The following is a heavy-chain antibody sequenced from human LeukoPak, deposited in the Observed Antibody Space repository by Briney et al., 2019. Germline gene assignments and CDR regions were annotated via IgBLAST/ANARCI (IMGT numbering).Heavy chain of an antibody. CDR3: ARPYYYDSSGYHPSPGAFDI. J-gene: IGHJ3*02. Sequence: VASVKVSCKASGFTFTSSAMQWVRQARGQRLEWIGWIVVGSGNTNYAQKFQGRVTITADESTSTAYMELSSLRSEDTAVYYCARPYYYDSSGYHPSPGAFDIWGQGTMVTVSS. CDR1: GFTFTSSA. D-gene: IGHD3-22*01. V-gene: IGHV1-58*02. CDR2: IVVGSGNT.